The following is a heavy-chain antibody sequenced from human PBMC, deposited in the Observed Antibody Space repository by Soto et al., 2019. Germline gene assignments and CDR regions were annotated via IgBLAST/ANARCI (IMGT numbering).Heavy chain of an antibody. CDR1: GYTFTHYG. CDR3: ARDTHSGGKYRYLDI. CDR2: INSFSGAT. V-gene: IGHV1-18*01. Sequence: ASVXGSFRASGYTFTHYGSTCVRQAPGQGLEWMGWINSFSGATNYPQKLQGRLSMTTDKSTNTVYMELRNLKSGDTAVYYCARDTHSGGKYRYLDIWGRGTLV. D-gene: IGHD2-15*01. J-gene: IGHJ2*01.